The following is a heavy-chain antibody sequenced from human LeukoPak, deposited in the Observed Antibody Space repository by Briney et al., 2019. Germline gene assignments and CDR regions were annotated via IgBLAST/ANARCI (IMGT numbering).Heavy chain of an antibody. V-gene: IGHV3-21*01. D-gene: IGHD3-22*01. CDR3: VRLRRNSDRSGYYYYYDY. CDR1: GYTFSDFS. J-gene: IGHJ4*02. Sequence: GGSLRLSCAASGYTFSDFSVNRVRQAPGKGLEWVSSISVRSNYRYYADSVRGRFTISRDDARDSLFLQMNSLRAEDTAVYFCVRLRRNSDRSGYYYYYDYWGQGTLVTVSS. CDR2: ISVRSNYR.